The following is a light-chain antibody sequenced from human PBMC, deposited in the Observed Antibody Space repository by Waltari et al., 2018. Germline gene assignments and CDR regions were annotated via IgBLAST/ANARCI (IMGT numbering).Light chain of an antibody. J-gene: IGLJ2*01. Sequence: PGIAPKLLLYDVSDRPSGVSDRFSGSKSGKTASLTISGLQPEDAADYYCSSYTRRNTVIFGGGTKLTVV. CDR2: DVS. CDR3: SSYTRRNTVI. V-gene: IGLV2-14*03.